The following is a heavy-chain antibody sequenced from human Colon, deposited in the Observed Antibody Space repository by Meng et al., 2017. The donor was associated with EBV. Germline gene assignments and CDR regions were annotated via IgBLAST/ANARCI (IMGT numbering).Heavy chain of an antibody. Sequence: QGQPQVSGPRAVKPPQTLRPACTCSSGAIRNGNHYWSGIRQHPGKGLEYIGYIDYSGSTYYTPSLKSRVIISVDTSKNQFSLRLNSVTAADTAVYYCASLYGDSSVWYLDLWGRGTLVTVSS. CDR1: SGAIRNGNHY. V-gene: IGHV4-31*02. D-gene: IGHD4-17*01. CDR2: IDYSGST. J-gene: IGHJ2*01. CDR3: ASLYGDSSVWYLDL.